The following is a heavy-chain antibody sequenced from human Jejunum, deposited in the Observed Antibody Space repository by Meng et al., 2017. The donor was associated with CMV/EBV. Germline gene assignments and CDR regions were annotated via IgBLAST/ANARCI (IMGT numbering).Heavy chain of an antibody. CDR2: IKEEGSEG. J-gene: IGHJ4*02. V-gene: IGHV3-7*01. Sequence: MMWCPQGPGRGVEGVGKIKEEGSEGYYVDSVKGRITNSRENARNSLYLQMSSLRAEDTAVYYCAKSGRADSSNYYYFDNWGQGTLVTVSS. CDR3: AKSGRADSSNYYYFDN. D-gene: IGHD3-22*01.